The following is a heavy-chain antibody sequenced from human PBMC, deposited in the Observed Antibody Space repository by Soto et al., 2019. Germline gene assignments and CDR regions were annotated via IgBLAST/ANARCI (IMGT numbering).Heavy chain of an antibody. CDR3: ARDASYYSLWSGYYPSRNGMDV. V-gene: IGHV3-33*01. J-gene: IGHJ6*02. CDR1: GFTFSSFC. Sequence: PGGSLRLSCAASGFTFSSFCMHWVRQAPGKGLEWVSLIWYDGSKKSYGDSVKGRFTISRDNSRNKVYVQTNSLRADDTAVYYCARDASYYSLWSGYYPSRNGMDVWGQGTTVTVSS. D-gene: IGHD3-3*01. CDR2: IWYDGSKK.